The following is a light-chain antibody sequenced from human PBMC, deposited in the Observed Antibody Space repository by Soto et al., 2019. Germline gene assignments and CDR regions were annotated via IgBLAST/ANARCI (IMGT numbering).Light chain of an antibody. CDR1: QSVSSSY. J-gene: IGKJ1*01. Sequence: ETVLTQSPATLSLSPGERATLSCRSSQSVSSSYLAWSQQTPGQAPSLLIYGASNRATGIPDRFSGSWSGTDFTITISRLEPEDFAVYYCQQYGSSGTFGQGTKVDIK. CDR3: QQYGSSGT. V-gene: IGKV3-20*01. CDR2: GAS.